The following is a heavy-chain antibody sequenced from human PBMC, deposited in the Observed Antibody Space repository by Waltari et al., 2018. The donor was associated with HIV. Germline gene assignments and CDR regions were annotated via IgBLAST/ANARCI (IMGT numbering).Heavy chain of an antibody. CDR1: GGSFSGSY. CDR2: INHSGST. D-gene: IGHD2-2*01. J-gene: IGHJ6*02. CDR3: ARARLVSRGQYCSTTSCLPHYYYYYGMDV. V-gene: IGHV4-34*01. Sequence: QLQLRQWGAGLLQPSETLSLTCAVYGGSFSGSYWRWILPPPGKGLEWFGEINHSGSTNYNPALKSRVTISVDTSKNQFSLKLTSVTAADTAVFYCARARLVSRGQYCSTTSCLPHYYYYYGMDVWGQGTTVTVSS.